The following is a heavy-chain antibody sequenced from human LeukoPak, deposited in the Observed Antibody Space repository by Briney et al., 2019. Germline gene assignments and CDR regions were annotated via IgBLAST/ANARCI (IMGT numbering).Heavy chain of an antibody. Sequence: GGSLRLSCAASGFTFSSYSMNWVRRAPGKGLEWVSSISSSSSYIYYADSVKGRFTISRDNAKNSLYLQMNSLRAEDTAVYYCARDGVVPAAMSYWGQGTLVTVSS. J-gene: IGHJ4*02. V-gene: IGHV3-21*01. D-gene: IGHD2-2*01. CDR1: GFTFSSYS. CDR2: ISSSSSYI. CDR3: ARDGVVPAAMSY.